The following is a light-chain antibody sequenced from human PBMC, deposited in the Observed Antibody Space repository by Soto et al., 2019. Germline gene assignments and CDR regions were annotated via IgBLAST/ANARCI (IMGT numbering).Light chain of an antibody. Sequence: EIVLTQSPGTLSLSPGERATLSCRASQSVSSSYLAWYQQKPGQAPRLLLYGAYNRATGIPDRFSGSGSGTDFTLTISRLEPEDFAMYYCQQYGGSPWTFGQGTKVEIK. V-gene: IGKV3-20*01. CDR3: QQYGGSPWT. CDR1: QSVSSSY. J-gene: IGKJ1*01. CDR2: GAY.